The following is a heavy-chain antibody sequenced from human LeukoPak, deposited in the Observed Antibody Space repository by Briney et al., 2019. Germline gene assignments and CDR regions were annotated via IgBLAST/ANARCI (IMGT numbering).Heavy chain of an antibody. CDR2: ISSSGTTI. CDR3: ARMLLLLSNWFDP. J-gene: IGHJ5*02. D-gene: IGHD2/OR15-2a*01. V-gene: IGHV3-48*03. CDR1: GFTFSSYE. Sequence: GGSLRLSCAASGFTFSSYEMSWVRQAPGKGLEWVSYISSSGTTIYYADSVKGRFTISSDNTKNSLYLQMNGLRAEDTAVYYCARMLLLLSNWFDPWGQGTLVTVSS.